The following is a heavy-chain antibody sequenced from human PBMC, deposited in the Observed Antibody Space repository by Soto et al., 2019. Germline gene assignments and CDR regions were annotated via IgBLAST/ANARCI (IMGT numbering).Heavy chain of an antibody. CDR1: GYNFATYW. D-gene: IGHD5-18*01. V-gene: IGHV5-51*01. CDR3: ARRGYSYGLDV. J-gene: IGHJ6*02. CDR2: IYPGDSDT. Sequence: GESLKISCKGSGYNFATYWIAWVRQLPGKGPEWMWIIYPGDSDTSYSPSFQGQVTISVDKSISTAYLQWNSLKASDTAVYYCARRGYSYGLDVWGQGTKVTVS.